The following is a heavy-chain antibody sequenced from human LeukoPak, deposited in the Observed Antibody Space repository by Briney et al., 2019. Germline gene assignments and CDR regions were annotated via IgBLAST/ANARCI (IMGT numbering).Heavy chain of an antibody. CDR1: GGTFSSYD. D-gene: IGHD3-22*01. J-gene: IGHJ4*02. CDR2: MNPNSGNT. V-gene: IGHV1-8*02. CDR3: ARAALYYDSSGYYLIDY. Sequence: ASVKVSCKASGGTFSSYDINWVRQATGQGFEWMGWMNPNSGNTGYAQKFQGRVTMTRNTSISTAYMELSSLRSEDTAVYYCARAALYYDSSGYYLIDYWGQGTLVTVSS.